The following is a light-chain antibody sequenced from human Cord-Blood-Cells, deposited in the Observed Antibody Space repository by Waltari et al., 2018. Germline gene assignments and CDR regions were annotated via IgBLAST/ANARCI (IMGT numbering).Light chain of an antibody. J-gene: IGKJ2*01. CDR3: QQYGSSPYT. CDR1: QGVSSSH. Sequence: EIVLTQSPGTLSLSPGERDTLSCRASQGVSSSHLAWYQQKPGQAPRLLIYGASSRATGIPDRFSGSGSGTDFTLTISRLEPEDFAVYYCQQYGSSPYTFGQGTKLEIK. V-gene: IGKV3-20*01. CDR2: GAS.